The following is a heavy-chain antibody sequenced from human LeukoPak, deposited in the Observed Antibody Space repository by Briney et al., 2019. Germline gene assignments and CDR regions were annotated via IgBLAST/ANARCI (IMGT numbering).Heavy chain of an antibody. CDR3: GKTTTGYSSGQKPAWPVDY. D-gene: IGHD6-19*01. V-gene: IGHV3-30*04. J-gene: IGHJ4*02. CDR2: ISYDGSNK. CDR1: GFTFSSYA. Sequence: GGSLRLSCAASGFTFSSYAMHWVRQAPGKGLEWVAVISYDGSNKYYAGSVKGRFTISRDNSKNTVYLQINSLRAEDTAVYYCGKTTTGYSSGQKPAWPVDYWGQGTLVTVSS.